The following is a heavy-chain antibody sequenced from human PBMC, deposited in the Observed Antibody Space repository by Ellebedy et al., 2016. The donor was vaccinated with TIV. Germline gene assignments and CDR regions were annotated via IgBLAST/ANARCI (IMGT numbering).Heavy chain of an antibody. J-gene: IGHJ4*02. V-gene: IGHV3-21*05. CDR3: ARADHYRLDY. Sequence: GESLKISCAASGFTFTRYSINWVRQAPGRGPEWLSYISSSTKDIYYADSVKGRLTISRDNSKNSVYLQLNTLRVEDTAVYYCARADHYRLDYWGQGSLVTVSS. CDR1: GFTFTRYS. D-gene: IGHD1-14*01. CDR2: ISSSTKDI.